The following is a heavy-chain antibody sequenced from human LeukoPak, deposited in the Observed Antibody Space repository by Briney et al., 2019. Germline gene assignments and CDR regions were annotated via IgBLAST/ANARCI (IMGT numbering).Heavy chain of an antibody. CDR3: ARATASGSGRAYDH. Sequence: PSETLSLTCAVYGESMIGHYWTWIRQPPGKRLEWIGEIHHSGGTNSNPSLKNRLTMSVDMSKNQFFLNLKSVTAADTAVYYCARATASGSGRAYDHWAQGNLVPVSS. CDR2: IHHSGGT. V-gene: IGHV4-34*10. D-gene: IGHD3-10*01. J-gene: IGHJ4*02. CDR1: GESMIGHY.